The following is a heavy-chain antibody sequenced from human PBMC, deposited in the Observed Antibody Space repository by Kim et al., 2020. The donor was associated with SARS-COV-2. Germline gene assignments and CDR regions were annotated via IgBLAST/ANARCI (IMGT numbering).Heavy chain of an antibody. D-gene: IGHD6-19*01. Sequence: GGSLRLSCSASGFTFSGSAMHWVRQASGKGLEWVGRIRTKPNAYATAYAASVKGRFTISRDDSKNTAYLQMNSLKTEDTAVYYCTRPRSLAGTSIGFDPWGQGTLVTVSP. CDR1: GFTFSGSA. CDR2: IRTKPNAYAT. V-gene: IGHV3-73*01. CDR3: TRPRSLAGTSIGFDP. J-gene: IGHJ5*02.